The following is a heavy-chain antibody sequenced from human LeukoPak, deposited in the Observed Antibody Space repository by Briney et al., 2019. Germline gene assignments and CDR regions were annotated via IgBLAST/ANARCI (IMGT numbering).Heavy chain of an antibody. Sequence: PSETLSLTCTVSGGSISSSSYYWGWIRQPPGKGLEWIGSIYYSGSTYYNPSLKSRVTISVDTSKNQFSLKLSSVTAADTAVYYCARSQAVALWYYYYMDVWGKGTTVTISS. CDR3: ARSQAVALWYYYYMDV. D-gene: IGHD6-19*01. J-gene: IGHJ6*03. CDR2: IYYSGST. V-gene: IGHV4-39*07. CDR1: GGSISSSSYY.